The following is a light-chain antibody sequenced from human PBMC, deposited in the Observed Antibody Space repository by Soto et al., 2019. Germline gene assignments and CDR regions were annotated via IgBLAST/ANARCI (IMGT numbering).Light chain of an antibody. V-gene: IGLV2-11*01. CDR1: RSDVGGYNY. Sequence: QSVLTQPRSVSASPGQSVTISCTGTRSDVGGYNYVSWYQHHPGKAPKLMIYGVSARPSGVPDRFSGSKSGNTASLTISGLQAEDEADYYCCSYAGTPYVFGTG. J-gene: IGLJ1*01. CDR2: GVS. CDR3: CSYAGTPYV.